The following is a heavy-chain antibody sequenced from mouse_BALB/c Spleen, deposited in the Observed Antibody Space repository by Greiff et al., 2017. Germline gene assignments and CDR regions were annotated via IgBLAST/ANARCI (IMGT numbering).Heavy chain of an antibody. CDR2: ISDGGSYT. J-gene: IGHJ2*01. D-gene: IGHD2-14*01. V-gene: IGHV5-4*02. Sequence: EVHLVESGGGLVKPGGSLKLSCAASGFTFSDYYMYWVRQTPEKRLEWVATISDGGSYTYYPDSVKGRFTISRDNAKNNLYLQMSSLKSEDTAMYYCAREGDYRYDGVYFDYWGQGTTLTVSS. CDR1: GFTFSDYY. CDR3: AREGDYRYDGVYFDY.